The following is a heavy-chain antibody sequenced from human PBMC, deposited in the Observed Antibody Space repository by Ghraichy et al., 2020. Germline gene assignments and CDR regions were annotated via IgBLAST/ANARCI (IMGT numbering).Heavy chain of an antibody. Sequence: GESLNISCKGSGYSFTSYWIGWVRQMPGKGLEWMGIIYPGDSDTRYSPSFQDQVTISADKSISTAYLQWSSLKASDTAMYYCARHYYGSGKFSDYWGQGTLVTVSS. CDR3: ARHYYGSGKFSDY. CDR1: GYSFTSYW. J-gene: IGHJ4*02. CDR2: IYPGDSDT. V-gene: IGHV5-51*01. D-gene: IGHD3-10*01.